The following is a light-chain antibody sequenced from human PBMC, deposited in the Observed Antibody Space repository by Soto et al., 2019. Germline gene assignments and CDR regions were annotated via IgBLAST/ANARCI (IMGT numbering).Light chain of an antibody. CDR3: QQSFT. J-gene: IGKJ3*01. Sequence: DIQMTQSPSTLSASVGDRVTITCRASQSISSWLAWYQQKPGKAPKLLIYKASSLESGVPSRFSGSGSGPEFTLTISSLQPDDFATYYCQQSFTFGPGTKVDIK. CDR1: QSISSW. CDR2: KAS. V-gene: IGKV1-5*03.